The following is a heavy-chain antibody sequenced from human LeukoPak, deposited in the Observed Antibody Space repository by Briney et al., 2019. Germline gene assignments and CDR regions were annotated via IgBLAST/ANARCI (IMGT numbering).Heavy chain of an antibody. Sequence: QPGGSLRLSCAASGFTFSSYSMNWVRQAPGKGLVWVSYISSSSSTIYYADSVKGRFTISRDNAKNSLYLQMNSLRAEDTAVYYCARDPITHYYGSGSPGCFDYWGQGTLVTVSS. CDR1: GFTFSSYS. CDR2: ISSSSSTI. V-gene: IGHV3-48*01. J-gene: IGHJ4*02. D-gene: IGHD3-10*01. CDR3: ARDPITHYYGSGSPGCFDY.